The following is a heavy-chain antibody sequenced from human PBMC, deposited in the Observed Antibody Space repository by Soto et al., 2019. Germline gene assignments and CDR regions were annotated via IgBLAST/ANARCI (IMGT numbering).Heavy chain of an antibody. D-gene: IGHD3-10*01. J-gene: IGHJ6*02. CDR2: IIPVFGNT. CDR3: ARGQYYSSGSAATSYFYFGIDV. CDR1: GRSFSSHG. V-gene: IGHV1-69*06. Sequence: QLHLEQSGPEVKKPGSSVKVSCKASGRSFSSHGVSWVRQAPGQGLEWMGGIIPVFGNTKYVQRFQGRLTITADKSTSTVYMEMSSLTSEDTAVYFCARGQYYSSGSAATSYFYFGIDVWGQGTTVIVSS.